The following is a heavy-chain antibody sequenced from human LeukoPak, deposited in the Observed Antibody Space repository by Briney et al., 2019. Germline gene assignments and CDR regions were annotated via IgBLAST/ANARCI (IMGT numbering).Heavy chain of an antibody. D-gene: IGHD6-19*01. CDR2: ISYDGSNK. Sequence: GGSLRLSCAASGFTFSSYGMHWVRQAPGKGLEWVAVISYDGSNKYYADSVKGRFTISRDNSKDTLYLQMNSLRAEDTAVYYCAKPPGWYYYYYGMDVWGKGTTVTVSS. CDR1: GFTFSSYG. V-gene: IGHV3-30*18. J-gene: IGHJ6*04. CDR3: AKPPGWYYYYYGMDV.